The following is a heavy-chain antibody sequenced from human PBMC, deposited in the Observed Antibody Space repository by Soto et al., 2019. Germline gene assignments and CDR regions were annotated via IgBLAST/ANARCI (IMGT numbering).Heavy chain of an antibody. J-gene: IGHJ6*02. CDR2: IYSGGNT. CDR1: GFIVSSNY. V-gene: IGHV3-53*01. CDR3: ARDDYGLDV. Sequence: GGSLRLSCVAAGFIVSSNYMSWVRQAPGKGLEWVSVIYSGGNTYYAESVKGRFTISRYNSKNTLYLQMNSLTVEDTAVYYCARDDYGLDVWGQGTTVTVSS.